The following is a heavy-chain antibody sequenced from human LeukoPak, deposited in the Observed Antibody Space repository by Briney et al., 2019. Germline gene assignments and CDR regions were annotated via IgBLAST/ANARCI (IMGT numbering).Heavy chain of an antibody. V-gene: IGHV3-74*01. J-gene: IGHJ4*02. Sequence: GGSLRLSCAASGFTFSSYWMPWVRQAPGKGLVWVSRINSDGSSTNYADSVKGRFTISRDNAKNTLYLQMNSLRAEDTAVYYCARRSGSYCFDYWGQGTLVTVSS. CDR2: INSDGSST. CDR1: GFTFSSYW. CDR3: ARRSGSYCFDY. D-gene: IGHD1-26*01.